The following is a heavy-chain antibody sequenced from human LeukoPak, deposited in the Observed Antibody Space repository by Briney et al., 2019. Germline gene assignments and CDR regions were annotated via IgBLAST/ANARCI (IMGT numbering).Heavy chain of an antibody. D-gene: IGHD2-2*01. CDR2: ISAYNGNT. Sequence: ASVKVSCKATGYTFTGYYMHWVRQAPGQGLEWMGWISAYNGNTNYAQKVQGRVTKTTDTSTTTAYMELRSLRYDDTAMYYCARASTGYYYYMDVWGKGTTVTISS. J-gene: IGHJ6*03. CDR1: GYTFTGYY. CDR3: ARASTGYYYYMDV. V-gene: IGHV1-18*04.